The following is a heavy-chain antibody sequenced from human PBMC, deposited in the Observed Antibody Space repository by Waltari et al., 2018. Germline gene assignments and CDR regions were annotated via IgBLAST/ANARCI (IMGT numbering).Heavy chain of an antibody. Sequence: QVQLQQWGAGRLKPSETLSLTCAVEGGSLSGYSWRWMRRPPGKGLEWIGEINHSGSTNYNPSLKSRVTISVDTSKNQFSLKLSSVTAADTAVYYCARGDGCSSTSCYGRAFDIWGQGTMVTVSS. CDR3: ARGDGCSSTSCYGRAFDI. D-gene: IGHD2-2*01. V-gene: IGHV4-34*01. J-gene: IGHJ3*02. CDR1: GGSLSGYS. CDR2: INHSGST.